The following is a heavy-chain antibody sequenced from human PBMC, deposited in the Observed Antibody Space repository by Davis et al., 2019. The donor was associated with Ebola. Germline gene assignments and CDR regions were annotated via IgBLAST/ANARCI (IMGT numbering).Heavy chain of an antibody. CDR3: ARDRYSSGYRGYYYGMDV. D-gene: IGHD6-19*01. CDR1: GGSISSYY. CDR2: IYYSGST. Sequence: MPSETLSLTCAVFGGSISSYYWSWIRQPPGKGLEWIGYIYYSGSTNYNPSLKSRVTISVDTSKNQFSLKLSSVTAADTAVYYCARDRYSSGYRGYYYGMDVWGKGTTVTVSS. J-gene: IGHJ6*04. V-gene: IGHV4-59*01.